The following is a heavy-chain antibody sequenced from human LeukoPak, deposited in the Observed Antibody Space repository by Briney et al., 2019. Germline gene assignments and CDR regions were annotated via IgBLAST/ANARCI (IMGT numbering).Heavy chain of an antibody. D-gene: IGHD2-21*02. V-gene: IGHV3-23*01. Sequence: PGGSLRLSCAASGFTFSSYAMSWVRQAPGKGLEWVSAISGSGGSTYYADSVKGRFTISRDNSKNTLYLQVNSLRAEDTAVYYCAKSLGIVVVTAILAFDIWGQGTMVTVSS. CDR3: AKSLGIVVVTAILAFDI. J-gene: IGHJ3*02. CDR1: GFTFSSYA. CDR2: ISGSGGST.